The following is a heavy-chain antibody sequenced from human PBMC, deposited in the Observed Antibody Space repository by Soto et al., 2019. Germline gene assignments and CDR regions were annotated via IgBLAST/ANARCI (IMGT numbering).Heavy chain of an antibody. D-gene: IGHD3-22*01. CDR1: GGFPSRGDYY. CDR2: IYYSGST. Sequence: SEDLCLPCTGSGGFPSRGDYYWSWLRHPPGKGLEWIGYIYYSGSTYYNPSLKSRVTISVDTSKNQFSLKLSSVTAADTAVYYCASSNEEGYYDSSGYYQWGQGTLVTVSS. J-gene: IGHJ4*02. V-gene: IGHV4-30-4*01. CDR3: ASSNEEGYYDSSGYYQ.